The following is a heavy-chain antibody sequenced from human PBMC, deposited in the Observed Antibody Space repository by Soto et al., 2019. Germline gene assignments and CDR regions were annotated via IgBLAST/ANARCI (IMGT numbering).Heavy chain of an antibody. CDR1: GGSVSSGSYY. D-gene: IGHD3-3*01. CDR3: ARTRDFWSGNDAFDI. Sequence: SETLSLTCTVSGGSVSSGSYYWSWIRQPPGKGLEWIGYMYCSGSTNYNPSLKSRVTISLDTSKNQFSLKLSSVTAADTAVYFCARTRDFWSGNDAFDIWGQGTMVTVS. V-gene: IGHV4-61*01. J-gene: IGHJ3*02. CDR2: MYCSGST.